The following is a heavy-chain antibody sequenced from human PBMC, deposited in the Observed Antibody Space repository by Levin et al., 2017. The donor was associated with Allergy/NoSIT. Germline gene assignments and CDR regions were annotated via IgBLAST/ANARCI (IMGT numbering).Heavy chain of an antibody. Sequence: GGSLRLSCAASGFTFSSYSMNWVRQAPGKGLEWVSYISSSSSTIYYADSVKGRFTISRDNAKNSLYLQMNSLRDEDTAVYYCAREAYSSSWYSGDAFDIWGQGTMVTVSS. D-gene: IGHD6-13*01. CDR1: GFTFSSYS. J-gene: IGHJ3*02. CDR2: ISSSSSTI. CDR3: AREAYSSSWYSGDAFDI. V-gene: IGHV3-48*02.